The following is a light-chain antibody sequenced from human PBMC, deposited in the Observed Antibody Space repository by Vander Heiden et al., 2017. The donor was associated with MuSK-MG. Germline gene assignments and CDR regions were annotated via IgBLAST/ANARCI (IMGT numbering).Light chain of an antibody. Sequence: TQLTHSPSSVPASVGDRATIPSRASQDISSWLAWYQQKPGKAPRLLIYTASTLQSGVPVRFSGSGSGRDFTLTISSLQPEDFATYFCQQGNSFPINFGQGTRLEIK. J-gene: IGKJ5*01. CDR2: TAS. CDR1: QDISSW. V-gene: IGKV1D-12*01. CDR3: QQGNSFPIN.